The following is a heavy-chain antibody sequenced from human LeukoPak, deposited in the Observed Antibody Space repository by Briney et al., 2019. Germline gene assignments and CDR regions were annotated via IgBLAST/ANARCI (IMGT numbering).Heavy chain of an antibody. CDR3: AKTPTTYYYDSSGYYTFDY. D-gene: IGHD3-22*01. Sequence: PGGSLRLSCAASGFTFSSYEMNWVRQAPGKGLEWVSYISSSGSTIYYADSVKGRFTISRDNSKNTLYLQMNSLRAEDTAVYYCAKTPTTYYYDSSGYYTFDYWGQGTLVTVSS. CDR1: GFTFSSYE. V-gene: IGHV3-48*03. CDR2: ISSSGSTI. J-gene: IGHJ4*02.